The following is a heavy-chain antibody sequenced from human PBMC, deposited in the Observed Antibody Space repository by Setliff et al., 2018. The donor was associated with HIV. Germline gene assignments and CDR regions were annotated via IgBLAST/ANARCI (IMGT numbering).Heavy chain of an antibody. CDR2: INVGKGDT. D-gene: IGHD3-10*01. CDR3: VRGALLAAFDFDY. V-gene: IGHV1-3*01. CDR1: GYTYTNYS. J-gene: IGHJ4*01. Sequence: ASVKVSCKASGYTYTNYSLHWVRQAPGHSLEWVGGINVGKGDTTYSQELQDRVTITRDTSANSTYMELSSLRSDDTAVYFCVRGALLAAFDFDYWGQGTLVTVSS.